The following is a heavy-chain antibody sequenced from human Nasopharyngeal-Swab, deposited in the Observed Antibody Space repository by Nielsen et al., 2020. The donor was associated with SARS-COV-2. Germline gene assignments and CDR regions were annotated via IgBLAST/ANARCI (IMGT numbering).Heavy chain of an antibody. J-gene: IGHJ6*02. CDR3: AKDDRRSQWLVHYYYGMDV. CDR2: ISGSGGST. CDR1: GFTFSSYA. V-gene: IGHV3-23*01. D-gene: IGHD6-19*01. Sequence: GESLKISCAASGFTFSSYAMSWVRQAPGKGLEWVSAISGSGGSTYYADSVKGRFTISRDNSKNTLYLQMNSLRAEDTAVYYCAKDDRRSQWLVHYYYGMDVWGQGTTVTVSS.